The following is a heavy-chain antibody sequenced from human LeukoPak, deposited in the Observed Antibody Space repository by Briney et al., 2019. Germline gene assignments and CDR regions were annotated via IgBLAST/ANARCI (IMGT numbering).Heavy chain of an antibody. CDR1: AFAFSSYW. CDR3: ARVGTWELQRVFDF. D-gene: IGHD4-23*01. Sequence: GASLRLSCATSAFAFSSYWMSWVRQDPGKGLEWVANINREGNDKYYVDSVKGRFTISRDNAKNSVDLQMDSLRVEDTAVYYCARVGTWELQRVFDFWGQGTLVTVSS. V-gene: IGHV3-7*01. J-gene: IGHJ4*02. CDR2: INREGNDK.